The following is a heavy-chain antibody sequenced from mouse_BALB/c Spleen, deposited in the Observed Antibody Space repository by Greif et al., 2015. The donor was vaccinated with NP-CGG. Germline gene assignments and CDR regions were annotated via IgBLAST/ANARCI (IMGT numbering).Heavy chain of an antibody. CDR2: IDPSDSET. CDR1: GYTFTSYW. J-gene: IGHJ2*01. Sequence: GAELVKPGAPVKLSCKASGYTFTSYWMNWVKQRPGRGLEWIGRIDPSDSETHYNQKFKDKATLTVDKSSXTAYIQLSSLTSEDSAVYYCASGGNYDYFDYWGQGTTLTVSS. CDR3: ASGGNYDYFDY. D-gene: IGHD2-1*01. V-gene: IGHV1-69*02.